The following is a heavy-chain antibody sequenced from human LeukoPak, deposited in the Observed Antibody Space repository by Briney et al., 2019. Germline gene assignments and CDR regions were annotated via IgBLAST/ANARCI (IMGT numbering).Heavy chain of an antibody. Sequence: SETLSLTCAVYAGSFSGYYWSWIRQPPGKGLEWIGEINHSGSTNYNPSLKSRVTISVDTSKNQFSLKLSSVTAADTAVYYCARCNYYYGSGSYYRYYFDYWGQGTLVTVSS. CDR3: ARCNYYYGSGSYYRYYFDY. D-gene: IGHD3-10*01. J-gene: IGHJ4*02. CDR2: INHSGST. V-gene: IGHV4-34*01. CDR1: AGSFSGYY.